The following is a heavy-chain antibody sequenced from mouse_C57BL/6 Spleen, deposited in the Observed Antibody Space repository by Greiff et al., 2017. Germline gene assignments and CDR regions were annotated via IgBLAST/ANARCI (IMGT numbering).Heavy chain of an antibody. CDR3: AREGLDYDYGDYAMDY. D-gene: IGHD2-4*01. Sequence: QVQLQQSGAELARPGASVKLSCKASGYTFTSYGISWVKQRTGQGLEWIGEIYPRSGNTYYNEKFKGKATLTADKSSSTAYMELRSLTSEDSAVYFCAREGLDYDYGDYAMDYWGQGTSVTVSS. V-gene: IGHV1-81*01. CDR2: IYPRSGNT. J-gene: IGHJ4*01. CDR1: GYTFTSYG.